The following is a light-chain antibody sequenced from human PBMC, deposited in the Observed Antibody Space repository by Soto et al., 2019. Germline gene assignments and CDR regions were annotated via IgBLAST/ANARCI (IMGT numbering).Light chain of an antibody. Sequence: DIVMTQSPDSLAVSLGERATINCKSSQSLLYSSNNKNYLTWYQQKPGQPPKMIIHWASSRKSGVPDRFSGSGCGTDFTLTISSLQAEDVAVYYCQQYYSHPPTFGQGTKVEVK. J-gene: IGKJ1*01. CDR1: QSLLYSSNNKNY. CDR2: WAS. CDR3: QQYYSHPPT. V-gene: IGKV4-1*01.